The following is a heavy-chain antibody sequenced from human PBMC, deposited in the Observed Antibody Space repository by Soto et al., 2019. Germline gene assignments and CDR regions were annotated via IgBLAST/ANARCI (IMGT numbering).Heavy chain of an antibody. CDR2: TYYRSKWYN. Sequence: SQTLSLTCAISGDSVSSNSAAWNWIRQSPSRGLGWLGRTYYRSKWYNDYAVSVKSRITINPDTSKNQFSLQLNSVTPEDTAVYYCARDLRAGSSSWYPLEYYFDYWGQGTLVTVSS. J-gene: IGHJ4*02. V-gene: IGHV6-1*01. CDR1: GDSVSSNSAA. CDR3: ARDLRAGSSSWYPLEYYFDY. D-gene: IGHD6-13*01.